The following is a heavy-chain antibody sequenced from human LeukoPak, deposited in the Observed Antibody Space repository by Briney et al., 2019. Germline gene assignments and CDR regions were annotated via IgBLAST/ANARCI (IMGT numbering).Heavy chain of an antibody. CDR3: ARDRFGITIFGVVPGNYYYGMDV. Sequence: ASVKVSCKASGYTFTSYDINWVRQATGQGLEWMGWMNPNCGNTGYAQKFQGRVTMTRNTSISTAYMELSSLRSEDTAVYYCARDRFGITIFGVVPGNYYYGMDVWGQGTTVTVSS. CDR2: MNPNCGNT. J-gene: IGHJ6*02. D-gene: IGHD3-3*01. CDR1: GYTFTSYD. V-gene: IGHV1-8*01.